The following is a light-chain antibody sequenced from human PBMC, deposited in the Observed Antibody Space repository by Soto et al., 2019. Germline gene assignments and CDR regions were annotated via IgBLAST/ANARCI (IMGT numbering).Light chain of an antibody. V-gene: IGKV2-28*01. CDR3: MQALQTPST. CDR1: QSLLHSNGYNY. J-gene: IGKJ1*01. Sequence: DILMTQSPLSLPVTPGEPASISCRSSQSLLHSNGYNYLHWYLQKPGQSPQLLIYLGSNRASGVPDRFSGSGSGTDFTLKISRVEAEDVGVYYCMQALQTPSTFGQGTKVDIK. CDR2: LGS.